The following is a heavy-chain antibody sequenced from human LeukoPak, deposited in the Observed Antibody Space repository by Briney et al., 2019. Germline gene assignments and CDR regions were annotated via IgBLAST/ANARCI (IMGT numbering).Heavy chain of an antibody. CDR3: GKDVTPGGLDV. J-gene: IGHJ6*02. CDR2: IDWNTGRI. CDR1: GSIFQKYA. Sequence: GGSLRLSCAASGSIFQKYAMHWVRHAPGKGLEWVSAIDWNTGRIGYADAVKGRFTISKDNAKNFVYLQMNSLRTEDTALYYCGKDVTPGGLDVWGQGTTVTVSS. V-gene: IGHV3-9*01.